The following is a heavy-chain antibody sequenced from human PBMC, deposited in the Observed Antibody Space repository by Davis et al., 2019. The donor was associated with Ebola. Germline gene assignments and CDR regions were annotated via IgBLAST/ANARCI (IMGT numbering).Heavy chain of an antibody. Sequence: GESLKISCAASGFTFSSYWMSWVRQAPGKGLEWVANIKQDGSEKYYVDSVKGRFTISRDNAKNSLYLQMNSLRAEDTAVYYCARDEGWGTATAYYYYGMDVWGQGTTVTVSS. D-gene: IGHD5-18*01. V-gene: IGHV3-7*03. CDR3: ARDEGWGTATAYYYYGMDV. CDR1: GFTFSSYW. CDR2: IKQDGSEK. J-gene: IGHJ6*02.